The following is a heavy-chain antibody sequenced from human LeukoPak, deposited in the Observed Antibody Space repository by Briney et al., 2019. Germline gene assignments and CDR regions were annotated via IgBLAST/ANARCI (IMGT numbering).Heavy chain of an antibody. CDR2: INSDGSST. J-gene: IGHJ4*02. Sequence: QPGGSLRLSCAASGFTFSSYWMHWVRQAPGKGLVWVSRINSDGSSTSYADSVKGRFTISRDNAKNSLYLQMNSLRPEDTAFYYCAKDALGGYTYGAAMYYFDSWGQGTLVTVSS. CDR3: AKDALGGYTYGAAMYYFDS. CDR1: GFTFSSYW. V-gene: IGHV3-74*01. D-gene: IGHD5-18*01.